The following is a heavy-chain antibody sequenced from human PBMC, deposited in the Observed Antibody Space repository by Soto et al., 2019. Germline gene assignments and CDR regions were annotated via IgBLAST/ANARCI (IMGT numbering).Heavy chain of an antibody. CDR2: LDPNSGAT. CDR3: VRDLAALYDSSGYYLDY. J-gene: IGHJ4*02. V-gene: IGHV1-2*02. D-gene: IGHD3-22*01. CDR1: GYTFTDHY. Sequence: GASVKVSCKASGYTFTDHYIHWVRQAPGQGLEWMGCLDPNSGATNYAQSFRGRVTMTSDTSISTAYMELSRLTSDDSAIYYCVRDLAALYDSSGYYLDYWGQGSLVTVSS.